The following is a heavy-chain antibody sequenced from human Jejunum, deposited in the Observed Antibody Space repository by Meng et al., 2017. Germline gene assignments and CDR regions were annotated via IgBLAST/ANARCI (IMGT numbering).Heavy chain of an antibody. CDR2: ISNDETIK. CDR3: GSRSGGSSTWHLGALDY. D-gene: IGHD2-2*01. J-gene: IGHJ4*02. CDR1: GFTLSNHA. V-gene: IGHV3-30*16. Sequence: GGSLRLSCAASGFTLSNHAMYWVRQAPGKGLEWVAVISNDETIKDYGDSVKGRFTISRDNSRNMVYLQMNSLRVEDTAMYYCGSRSGGSSTWHLGALDYWGQGTRVTVSS.